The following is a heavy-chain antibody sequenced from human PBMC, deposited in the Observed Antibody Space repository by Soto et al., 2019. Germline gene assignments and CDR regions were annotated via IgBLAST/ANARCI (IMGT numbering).Heavy chain of an antibody. Sequence: GGSLRLSCAASGFTFSSYSMNWVRQAPGKGLEWVSSISSSSSYIYYADSVKGRFTISRDNAKNSLYLQMNSLRAEETAVYYCARAGVVEVPAARWFDPWGQGTLVTVSS. CDR2: ISSSSSYI. V-gene: IGHV3-21*01. CDR3: ARAGVVEVPAARWFDP. J-gene: IGHJ5*02. D-gene: IGHD2-2*01. CDR1: GFTFSSYS.